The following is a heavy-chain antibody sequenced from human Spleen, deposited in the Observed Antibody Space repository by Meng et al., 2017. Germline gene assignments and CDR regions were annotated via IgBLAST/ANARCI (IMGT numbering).Heavy chain of an antibody. V-gene: IGHV4-39*01. CDR2: IGHSGFT. CDR3: VRSSGWVKTGFDP. J-gene: IGHJ5*02. Sequence: QPQLQESGPGLVKPSWALSLTCSVSGGSISTSGYYWGWIRQPPGKGLEWIGSIGHSGFTYYTPSIKSRVTVSIDTSRNQFSLWLTSVTAADTAVYYCVRSSGWVKTGFDPWGQGTLVTVSS. D-gene: IGHD6-19*01. CDR1: GGSISTSGYY.